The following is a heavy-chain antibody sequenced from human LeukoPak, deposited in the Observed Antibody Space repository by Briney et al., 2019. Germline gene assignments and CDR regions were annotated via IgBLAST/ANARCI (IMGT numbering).Heavy chain of an antibody. Sequence: ASVKVSCKASGYTFTSYGIRWVRQAPGQGLEWMGWISAYNGNTNYAQKLQGRVTMTTDTSTSTAYMELRSLRSDDTAVYYCGRDSRARIQLWFYDYWGQGALVTVSS. CDR1: GYTFTSYG. CDR2: ISAYNGNT. CDR3: GRDSRARIQLWFYDY. V-gene: IGHV1-18*01. J-gene: IGHJ4*02. D-gene: IGHD5-18*01.